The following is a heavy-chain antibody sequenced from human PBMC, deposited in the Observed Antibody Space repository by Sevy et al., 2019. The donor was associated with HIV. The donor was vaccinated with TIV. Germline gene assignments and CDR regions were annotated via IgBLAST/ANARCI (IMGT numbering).Heavy chain of an antibody. Sequence: GGSLRLSCVVSGITFTTSGMHWVRQAPGKGLEWVATISFDATNKHYPDSVKGRFTISRDNFQNSLFLQMDSLRPEDTAVYYCALERLSSDVAEYFQNWGQGTLVTVSS. J-gene: IGHJ1*01. CDR3: ALERLSSDVAEYFQN. D-gene: IGHD1-1*01. CDR1: GITFTTSG. V-gene: IGHV3-30*03. CDR2: ISFDATNK.